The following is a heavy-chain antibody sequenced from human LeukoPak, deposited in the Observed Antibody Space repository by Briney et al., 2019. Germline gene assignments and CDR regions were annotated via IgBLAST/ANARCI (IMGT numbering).Heavy chain of an antibody. V-gene: IGHV3-30*18. CDR3: AKDRGAREEVWSCVYGMDV. Sequence: SGGSLRLSCAASGFTFSSYGMHWVRQAPGKGLEWVAVISYDGSNKYYADSVKGRFTISRDNSKNTLYLQMNSLRAEDTAVYYCAKDRGAREEVWSCVYGMDVWGQGTTVTVSS. CDR1: GFTFSSYG. CDR2: ISYDGSNK. D-gene: IGHD3-10*01. J-gene: IGHJ6*02.